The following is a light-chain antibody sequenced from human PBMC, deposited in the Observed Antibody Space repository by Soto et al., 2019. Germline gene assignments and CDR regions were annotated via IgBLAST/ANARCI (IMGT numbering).Light chain of an antibody. V-gene: IGKV3-20*01. J-gene: IGKJ1*01. CDR1: QSVSSSY. CDR3: QQYDSSPGT. CDR2: GAS. Sequence: EIALTQSPGTLSLSPGXRVTLSCRASQSVSSSYLAWYQQKLGQAPRLLIYGASSRATGIPDRFSGSRSGTDFTLTVSRLEPEDFAVYYCQQYDSSPGTFGQGTKVDIK.